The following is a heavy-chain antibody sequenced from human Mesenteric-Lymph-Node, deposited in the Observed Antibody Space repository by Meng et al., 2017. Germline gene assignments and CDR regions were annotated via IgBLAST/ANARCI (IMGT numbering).Heavy chain of an antibody. Sequence: SETLSLTCAVYGGSFSGYYWSWIRQPPGKGLEWIGEINHSGSTNYNPSLKSRVTISVDTSKNQFSLKLSSVTAADTAIYYCAKEGAAAGAPVFDYWGQGTLVTVSS. D-gene: IGHD6-13*01. CDR1: GGSFSGYY. CDR3: AKEGAAAGAPVFDY. V-gene: IGHV4-34*01. J-gene: IGHJ4*02. CDR2: INHSGST.